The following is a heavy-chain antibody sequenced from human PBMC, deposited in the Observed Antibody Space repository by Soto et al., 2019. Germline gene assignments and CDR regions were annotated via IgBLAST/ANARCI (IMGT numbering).Heavy chain of an antibody. J-gene: IGHJ4*02. Sequence: GGSRRLSCAASGFTFSAYAMSLVRQAPGKGLQWVSAISGSGGTTYYADSVKGRFTISRDNSKNTLYLQMNILRAEDTAVYYCAKSDYGGSRGPIDYWGQGTLVNVSS. CDR2: ISGSGGTT. D-gene: IGHD4-17*01. V-gene: IGHV3-23*01. CDR3: AKSDYGGSRGPIDY. CDR1: GFTFSAYA.